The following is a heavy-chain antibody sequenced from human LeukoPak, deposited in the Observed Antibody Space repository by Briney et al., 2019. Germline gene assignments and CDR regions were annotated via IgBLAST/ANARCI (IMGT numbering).Heavy chain of an antibody. CDR3: ARDSLGRAATGIAIDY. Sequence: PGGSLRLSCAASGITFSTYWMNWVRQAPGKGLEWVANIKQDGSEKYSVDSVKGRFTISRDNAKNSLYLQMSSLRVEDTAVYYCARDSLGRAATGIAIDYWGQGTLVTVSS. CDR2: IKQDGSEK. D-gene: IGHD6-13*01. J-gene: IGHJ4*02. CDR1: GITFSTYW. V-gene: IGHV3-7*01.